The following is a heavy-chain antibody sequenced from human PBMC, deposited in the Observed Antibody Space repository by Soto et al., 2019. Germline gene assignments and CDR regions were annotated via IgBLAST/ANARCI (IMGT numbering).Heavy chain of an antibody. D-gene: IGHD2-2*02. V-gene: IGHV3-23*01. CDR3: AKAYQPLLYGFDY. Sequence: GGSLGLSWAASGFTFSSYAMSWVRQAPGKGLEWVSAISGSGGSTYYADSVKGRFTISRDNSKNTLYLQMNSLRAEDTAVYYCAKAYQPLLYGFDYWGQGTLVTVSS. J-gene: IGHJ4*02. CDR1: GFTFSSYA. CDR2: ISGSGGST.